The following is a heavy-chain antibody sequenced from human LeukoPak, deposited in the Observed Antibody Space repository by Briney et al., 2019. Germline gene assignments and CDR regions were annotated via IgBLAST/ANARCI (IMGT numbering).Heavy chain of an antibody. CDR2: INPNSGGT. D-gene: IGHD3-10*01. Sequence: ASVKVSCKASGYTFTGYYMHWVRQAPGQGLEWMGWINPNSGGTNYAQKFQGRVTMTRDTSISTAYMGLSSLRSEDMAVYKTSXXXXXXXXXVIMDYYYYYYMDVWGKGTTVTISS. V-gene: IGHV1-2*02. CDR1: GYTFTGYY. J-gene: IGHJ6*03. CDR3: SXXXXXXXXXVIMDYYYYYYMDV.